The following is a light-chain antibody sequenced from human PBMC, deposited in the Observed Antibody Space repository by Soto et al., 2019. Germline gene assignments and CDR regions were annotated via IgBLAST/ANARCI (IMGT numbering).Light chain of an antibody. Sequence: EIVLTQSPGTLSLSPGERATLSCRASQSASSSYLAWYQQKPGQAPRLLIYGASTRATGIPDRFSGSGSGTDFTLTISRLEPEDCAVYYCHHYGSPTWTFGQGTKVEIK. V-gene: IGKV3-20*01. CDR1: QSASSSY. CDR2: GAS. J-gene: IGKJ1*01. CDR3: HHYGSPTWT.